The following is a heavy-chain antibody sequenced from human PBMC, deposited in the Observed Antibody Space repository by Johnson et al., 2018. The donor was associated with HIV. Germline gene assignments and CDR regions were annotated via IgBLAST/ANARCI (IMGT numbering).Heavy chain of an antibody. J-gene: IGHJ3*02. CDR2: ISGSGGST. D-gene: IGHD6-13*01. CDR3: AKGRYSSSWYLAGAFDI. CDR1: GFTFSSYA. V-gene: IGHV3-23*04. Sequence: VRLVESGGGVVWPGGSLRLSCAASGFTFSSYAMTWVRQAPGKGLEWVSAISGSGGSTYYADSVKGQFTISRDNSKNTLYLQMNSLRAEDTAIYYCAKGRYSSSWYLAGAFDIWGQGTMVTVSS.